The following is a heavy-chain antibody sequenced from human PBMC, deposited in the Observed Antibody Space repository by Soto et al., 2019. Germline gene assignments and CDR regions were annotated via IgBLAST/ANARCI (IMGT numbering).Heavy chain of an antibody. V-gene: IGHV2-5*01. Sequence: SGPTLVNPTQTLTLTCTFSGFSLSTSGVGVGWIRQPPGKALEWLALIYWNDDKRYSPSLKSRLTITKDTSKNQVVLTMTNMDPVDTATYYCAHRPAPGYSSSWYDFGGSFFYNWFDPWGQGTLVTVSS. J-gene: IGHJ5*02. CDR3: AHRPAPGYSSSWYDFGGSFFYNWFDP. D-gene: IGHD6-13*01. CDR1: GFSLSTSGVG. CDR2: IYWNDDK.